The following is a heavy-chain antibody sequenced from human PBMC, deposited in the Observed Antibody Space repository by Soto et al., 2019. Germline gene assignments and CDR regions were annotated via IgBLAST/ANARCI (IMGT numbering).Heavy chain of an antibody. Sequence: SETLSLTCTVSGGSISSYYWSWIRQPPGKGLEWIGYIYYSGSTNYNPSLKSRVTISVDTSKNQFSLKLSSVTAADTAVYYCARGPTGTSSTYYYYYYMDVWGKGTTVIVSS. CDR1: GGSISSYY. CDR3: ARGPTGTSSTYYYYYYMDV. CDR2: IYYSGST. V-gene: IGHV4-59*01. J-gene: IGHJ6*03. D-gene: IGHD1-7*01.